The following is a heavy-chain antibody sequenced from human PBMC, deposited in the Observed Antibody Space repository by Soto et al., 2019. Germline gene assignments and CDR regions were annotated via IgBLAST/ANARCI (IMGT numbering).Heavy chain of an antibody. CDR3: ARDSGYGAYFDY. D-gene: IGHD4-17*01. V-gene: IGHV3-48*01. CDR1: GFTFSRSG. J-gene: IGHJ4*02. CDR2: ISSDSITK. Sequence: EVQLVESGGGLVQPGESLRLSCAASGFTFSRSGMNWVRQAPGKGLEWVSYISSDSITKYYADSVKGRFTISRDNAKNSLYLQMNSLRAEDTAVYYCARDSGYGAYFDYWGQGTLVTVSS.